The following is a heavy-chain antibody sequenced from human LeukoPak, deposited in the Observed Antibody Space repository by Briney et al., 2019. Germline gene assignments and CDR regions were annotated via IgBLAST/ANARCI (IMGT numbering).Heavy chain of an antibody. J-gene: IGHJ5*02. D-gene: IGHD2-21*01. CDR2: INPDGGA. Sequence: ASVKVSCKASGYIFTGYYINWVRQAPGQGLEWMGWINPDGGADYAQKFQGRVTMTRDTSISTAYMELSRLRSDDTAVYYCARELIVVVNWFDPWGQGTLVTVSS. V-gene: IGHV1-2*02. CDR3: ARELIVVVNWFDP. CDR1: GYIFTGYY.